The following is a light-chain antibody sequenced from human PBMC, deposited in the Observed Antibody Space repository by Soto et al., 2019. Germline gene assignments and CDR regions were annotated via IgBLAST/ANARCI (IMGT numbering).Light chain of an antibody. CDR2: GTS. J-gene: IGKJ1*01. V-gene: IGKV3-20*01. Sequence: EIVLTQSPGTLSLSPGERATLSCRASQSVSSSYLAWYQQKPGQAPRLLIYGTSSRATGIPDRFSGSGSGTDFPLAISRLEPEDFAVYYCQQCGSSPSFGQGTKVELK. CDR3: QQCGSSPS. CDR1: QSVSSSY.